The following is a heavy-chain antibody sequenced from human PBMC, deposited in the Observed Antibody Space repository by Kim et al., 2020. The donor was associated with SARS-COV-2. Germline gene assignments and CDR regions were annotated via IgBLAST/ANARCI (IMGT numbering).Heavy chain of an antibody. V-gene: IGHV1-69*13. J-gene: IGHJ4*02. CDR2: IIPIFGTA. CDR1: GGTFSSYA. CDR3: ARDGDGYNYNFDY. Sequence: SVKVSCKASGGTFSSYAISWVRQAPGQGLEWMGGIIPIFGTANYAQKFQGRVTITADESTSTAYMELSSLRSEDTAVYYCARDGDGYNYNFDYWGQGTLVTVSS. D-gene: IGHD5-12*01.